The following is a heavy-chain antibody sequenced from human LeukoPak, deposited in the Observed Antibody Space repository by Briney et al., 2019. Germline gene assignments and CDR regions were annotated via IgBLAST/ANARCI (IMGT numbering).Heavy chain of an antibody. Sequence: ASVKVSCKASGGTFSSYAISWVRQAPGQGLEWMGGIIPIFGTANYAQKFQGRVTITADESTSTAYMELSSLRSEDTAVYYCARGRGPGGYYYYYMDVWGKGTTVTISS. CDR1: GGTFSSYA. CDR2: IIPIFGTA. V-gene: IGHV1-69*13. D-gene: IGHD2-15*01. CDR3: ARGRGPGGYYYYYMDV. J-gene: IGHJ6*03.